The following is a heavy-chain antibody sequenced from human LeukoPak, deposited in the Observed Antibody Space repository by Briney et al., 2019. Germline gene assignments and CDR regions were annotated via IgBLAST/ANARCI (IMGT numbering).Heavy chain of an antibody. J-gene: IGHJ4*02. Sequence: SQTLSLTCTVSGGSISSGGFYWNWIRQPAGKALEWIGRIYTSGSTVYNPSLKSRVTISVDTSKNQFSLKLSSVTAADTAVYYCARINYDSWSGYSTGGFDYWGQGTLVTVSS. V-gene: IGHV4-61*02. CDR1: GGSISSGGFY. D-gene: IGHD3-3*01. CDR3: ARINYDSWSGYSTGGFDY. CDR2: IYTSGST.